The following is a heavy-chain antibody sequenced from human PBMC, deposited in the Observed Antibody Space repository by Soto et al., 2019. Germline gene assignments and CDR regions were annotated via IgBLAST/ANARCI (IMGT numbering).Heavy chain of an antibody. CDR1: GYSFAGYW. V-gene: IGHV5-10-1*01. CDR3: ARQIYDSDTGPNFQYYFDS. D-gene: IGHD3-22*01. CDR2: IDPSDSQT. J-gene: IGHJ4*02. Sequence: GESLKISCKGSGYSFAGYWITWVRQKPGKGLEWRGRIDPSDSQTYYSPSFRGHVTISVTKSITTVFLPWSSLRASDTAMYYCARQIYDSDTGPNFQYYFDSWGQGTPVTVSS.